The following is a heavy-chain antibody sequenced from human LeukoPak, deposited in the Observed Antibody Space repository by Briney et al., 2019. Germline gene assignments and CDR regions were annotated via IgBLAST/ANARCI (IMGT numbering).Heavy chain of an antibody. CDR2: LSGSGVRT. CDR3: AKAEGYSTGWFSY. J-gene: IGHJ4*02. D-gene: IGHD6-19*01. CDR1: GFTFSNYA. Sequence: PGGSLRLSCTVSGFTFSNYAMNWVCQAPGKGLEWVSGLSGSGVRTDYADSVKGRFTVSRDISKDTLYLQMNDLRAEDTAVYYCAKAEGYSTGWFSYWGQGTLVTVSS. V-gene: IGHV3-23*01.